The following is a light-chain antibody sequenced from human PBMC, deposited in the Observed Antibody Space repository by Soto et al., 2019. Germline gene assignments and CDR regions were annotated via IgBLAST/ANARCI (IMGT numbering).Light chain of an antibody. CDR2: DVT. V-gene: IGLV2-11*01. CDR3: CSFAGSYSYV. Sequence: QSVLTQPRSVSGSPGQSVAISCTGTSSDVGGYNYVSWYQQHPGKAPKLMIYDVTKRPSGVPDRFSASKSGNTASLPISGLQADGEADYYCCSFAGSYSYVFGTGTKVTVL. CDR1: SSDVGGYNY. J-gene: IGLJ1*01.